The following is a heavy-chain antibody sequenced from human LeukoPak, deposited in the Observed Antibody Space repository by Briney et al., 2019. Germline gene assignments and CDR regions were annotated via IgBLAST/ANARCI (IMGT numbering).Heavy chain of an antibody. CDR2: INRSGST. CDR3: ARVRRPTDV. J-gene: IGHJ6*04. V-gene: IGHV4-34*01. D-gene: IGHD6-25*01. CDR1: GGSFSGYY. Sequence: PSETLSLTCAVYGGSFSGYYWSWIRQPPGKGLEWIGEINRSGSTNYNPSLKSRVTISVDTSKNQFSLKLSSVTAADTAVYYCARVRRPTDVWGKGTTVTVSS.